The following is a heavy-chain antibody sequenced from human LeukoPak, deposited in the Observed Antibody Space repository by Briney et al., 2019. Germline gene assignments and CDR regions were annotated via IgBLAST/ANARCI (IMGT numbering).Heavy chain of an antibody. CDR3: ARAVSVSSYYFDC. CDR1: GFIFSDYY. J-gene: IGHJ4*02. D-gene: IGHD5/OR15-5a*01. Sequence: KPGGSLRLSCAASGFIFSDYYMSWTRQAPGKGLEWISYISSSSSYTNYVDSVKGRFTISRDNAKNSLYLQMNSLRAEDTAVYYCARAVSVSSYYFDCWGQGTLVTVSS. CDR2: ISSSSSYT. V-gene: IGHV3-11*05.